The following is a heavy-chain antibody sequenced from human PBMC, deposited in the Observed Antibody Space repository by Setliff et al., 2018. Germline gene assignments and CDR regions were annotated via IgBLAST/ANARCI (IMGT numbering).Heavy chain of an antibody. Sequence: SETLSLTCNVSGGSISSRTYYWSWIRQPAGKGLEWIGHIYTSWSTNYNPSLKSRVTMSVDAAKNQFSLKLTSVTAADTAVYYCARVSGFLYVDVWGKGTTVTVSS. CDR3: ARVSGFLYVDV. J-gene: IGHJ6*03. V-gene: IGHV4-61*09. CDR1: GGSISSRTYY. D-gene: IGHD3-3*01. CDR2: IYTSWST.